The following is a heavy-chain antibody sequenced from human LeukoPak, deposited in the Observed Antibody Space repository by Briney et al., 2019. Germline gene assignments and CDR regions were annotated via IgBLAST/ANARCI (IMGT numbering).Heavy chain of an antibody. CDR1: GFILDDYA. CDR3: AKTVAGWFYD. Sequence: GGSLRLSCAASGFILDDYAMHWVRQAPGKGLEWVSLISWDGADTDYADSVKGRFTISRDNSKNSLYLQTNSLRPEDTALYYCAKTVAGWFYDWGQGTLVTVSS. V-gene: IGHV3-43D*03. CDR2: ISWDGADT. D-gene: IGHD2-21*01. J-gene: IGHJ5*02.